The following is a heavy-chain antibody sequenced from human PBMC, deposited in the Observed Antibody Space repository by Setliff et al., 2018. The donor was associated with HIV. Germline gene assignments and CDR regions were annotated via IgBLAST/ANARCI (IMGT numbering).Heavy chain of an antibody. J-gene: IGHJ6*03. V-gene: IGHV1-46*01. CDR2: INPSGGRT. CDR3: ARCGAGEWHLYMDV. Sequence: GASVKVSCKASGYTFTNYYIHWVRQAPGQGREWMGLINPSGGRTSYAQKFKGRVTFTADKSTSTVYMELSSLRSEDTAVYYCARCGAGEWHLYMDVWGKGTAVTVSS. CDR1: GYTFTNYY. D-gene: IGHD3-16*01.